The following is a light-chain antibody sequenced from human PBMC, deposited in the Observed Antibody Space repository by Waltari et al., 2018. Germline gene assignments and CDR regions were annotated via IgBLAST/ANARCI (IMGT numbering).Light chain of an antibody. CDR2: AAS. CDR3: QHYVRLPAT. CDR1: QSVSRT. V-gene: IGKV3-20*01. Sequence: GERATLSCRASQSVSRTLAWYQQKPGQAPSLLIYAASTRAPGIPDRFSGSGSGTDFSLTISRLEPEDFAVYYCQHYVRLPATFGQGTKVEIK. J-gene: IGKJ1*01.